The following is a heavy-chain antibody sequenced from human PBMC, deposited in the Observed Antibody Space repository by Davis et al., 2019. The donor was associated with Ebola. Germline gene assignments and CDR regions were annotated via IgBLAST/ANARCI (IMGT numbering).Heavy chain of an antibody. CDR1: GGSISSYY. J-gene: IGHJ4*02. V-gene: IGHV4-59*08. Sequence: MPSETLSLTCTVSGGSISSYYWSWIRQPPGKGLEWIGYIYYSGSTNYNPSLKSRVTISVDTSKNQFSLKLSSVTAADTAVYYCARHGGYGSGSWYYFDYWGQGTLVTVSS. CDR3: ARHGGYGSGSWYYFDY. D-gene: IGHD3-10*01. CDR2: IYYSGST.